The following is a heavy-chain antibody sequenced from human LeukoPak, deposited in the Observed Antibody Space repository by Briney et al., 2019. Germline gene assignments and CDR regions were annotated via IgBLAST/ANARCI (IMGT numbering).Heavy chain of an antibody. J-gene: IGHJ5*02. Sequence: GESLKISCKGSGYSFTSYWIGWVRQMPGKGLEWMGIIYPGDSDTRYSPSFRGQVTISADKSISTAYLQWSSLKASDTAMYYCARTKETVAGHNWFDPWGQGTLVTVSS. CDR1: GYSFTSYW. V-gene: IGHV5-51*01. CDR3: ARTKETVAGHNWFDP. CDR2: IYPGDSDT. D-gene: IGHD6-19*01.